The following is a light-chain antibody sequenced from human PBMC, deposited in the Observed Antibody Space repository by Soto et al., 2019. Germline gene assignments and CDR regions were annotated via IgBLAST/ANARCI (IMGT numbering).Light chain of an antibody. CDR1: SSDVGGYNY. J-gene: IGLJ1*01. CDR3: SSYAGRNNVGV. Sequence: QSALTQPPSASGSPGQSVTISCTGTSSDVGGYNYVSWYQQHPGKAPKLMIYEVSKRPSGVPDRFSGSKSGNTASLTVSGLQAEDEADYYCSSYAGRNNVGVFGTGTKVTVL. CDR2: EVS. V-gene: IGLV2-8*01.